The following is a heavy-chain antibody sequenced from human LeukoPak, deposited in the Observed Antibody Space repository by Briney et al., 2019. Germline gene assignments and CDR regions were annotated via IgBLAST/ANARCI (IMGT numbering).Heavy chain of an antibody. D-gene: IGHD3-22*01. CDR3: ARVSSDSSGYTYYFDY. V-gene: IGHV3-48*04. CDR2: LSSTSSTI. Sequence: GGSLRLSCAASGFTFSSDSMNWVRQAPGKGLEWVSYLSSTSSTIYYADSVKGRFTISRDNAKNSLYLQMNSLRAEDTAVYYCARVSSDSSGYTYYFDYWGQGTLVTVSS. CDR1: GFTFSSDS. J-gene: IGHJ4*02.